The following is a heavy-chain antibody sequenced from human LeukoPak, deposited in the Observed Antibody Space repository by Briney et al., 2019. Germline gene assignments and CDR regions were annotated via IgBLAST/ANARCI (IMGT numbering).Heavy chain of an antibody. CDR1: GFTFSNAW. J-gene: IGHJ3*02. CDR2: IKQDGSEK. CDR3: ARDRRGVGYYDSSGDDAFDI. Sequence: GGSLRLSCVDSGFTFSNAWMSWVRQAPGKGLEWVANIKQDGSEKYYVDSVKGRFTISRDNAKNSLFLQMNSLRAEDTAVYYCARDRRGVGYYDSSGDDAFDIWGQGTMVTVSS. D-gene: IGHD3-22*01. V-gene: IGHV3-7*03.